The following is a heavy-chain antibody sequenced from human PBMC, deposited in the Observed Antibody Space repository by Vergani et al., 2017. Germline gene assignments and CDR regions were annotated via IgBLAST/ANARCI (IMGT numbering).Heavy chain of an antibody. CDR2: ISGSGGST. Sequence: EVQLLESGGGLVQPGGSLRLSCAASGFTFSSYAMSWVRQAPGKGLEWVSAISGSGGSTYYADSVKGRFTISRDNSKNTLYLQMNSLRAEDTAVYYCARGAGEQQLEEPISFDYWGQGTLVTVSS. J-gene: IGHJ4*02. V-gene: IGHV3-23*01. D-gene: IGHD6-13*01. CDR1: GFTFSSYA. CDR3: ARGAGEQQLEEPISFDY.